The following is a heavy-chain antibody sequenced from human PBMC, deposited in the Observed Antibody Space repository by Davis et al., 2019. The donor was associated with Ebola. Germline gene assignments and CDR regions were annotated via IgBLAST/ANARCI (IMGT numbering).Heavy chain of an antibody. CDR1: EFTFSSYA. J-gene: IGHJ6*03. CDR2: ISDGGDTT. CDR3: GKTERSGYWPHYHYYYYMDV. D-gene: IGHD3-3*01. V-gene: IGHV3-23*01. Sequence: GESLKISCAASEFTFSSYAMSWVRQAPGKGLEWVSTISDGGDTTYYADSVKGRFTISRDNSKNTLYLQMSSLRVEDTAVYFCGKTERSGYWPHYHYYYYMDVWGKGTTVTVSS.